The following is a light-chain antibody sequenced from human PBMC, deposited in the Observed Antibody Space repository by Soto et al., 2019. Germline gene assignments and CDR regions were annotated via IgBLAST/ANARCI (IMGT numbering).Light chain of an antibody. CDR3: LLSYGGASV. J-gene: IGLJ1*01. CDR1: AGAVTSGHF. V-gene: IGLV7-46*01. Sequence: QAVVTQESSLTVSPGGTVTLTCASSAGAVTSGHFPYWFQQKPGQAPRTLIYDTTKKHAWTPARFSGSLLGGKAALTLSGAQPEDEAEYYCLLSYGGASVFGIGTKVTVL. CDR2: DTT.